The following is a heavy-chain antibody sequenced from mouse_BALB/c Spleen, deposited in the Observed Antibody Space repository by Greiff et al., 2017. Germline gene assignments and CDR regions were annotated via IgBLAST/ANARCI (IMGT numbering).Heavy chain of an antibody. J-gene: IGHJ2*01. Sequence: EVMLVESGGGLVQPGGSLRLSCATSGFTFTDYYMSWVRQPPGKALEWLGFIRNKANGYTTEYSASVKGRFTISRDNTQSILYLQMNTLRAEDSATYYCARGSIYDGYYGGDYWGQGTTRTVSS. D-gene: IGHD2-3*01. V-gene: IGHV7-3*02. CDR2: IRNKANGYTT. CDR3: ARGSIYDGYYGGDY. CDR1: GFTFTDYY.